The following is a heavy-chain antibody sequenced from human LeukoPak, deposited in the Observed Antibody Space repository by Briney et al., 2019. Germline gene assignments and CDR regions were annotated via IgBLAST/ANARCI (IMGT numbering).Heavy chain of an antibody. CDR2: IYPGTSDT. J-gene: IGHJ4*02. D-gene: IGHD3-22*01. V-gene: IGHV5-51*01. CDR1: GFSFTTYW. CDR3: ARQFRYDSSGYYPFGY. Sequence: PGESLTISCKASGFSFTTYWIGWVRQMPGKGLEWMGIIYPGTSDTRYSPSFQGKVYISVDKSISIAYLQWSSLKASDTAISYCARQFRYDSSGYYPFGYWGQGTLVTVSS.